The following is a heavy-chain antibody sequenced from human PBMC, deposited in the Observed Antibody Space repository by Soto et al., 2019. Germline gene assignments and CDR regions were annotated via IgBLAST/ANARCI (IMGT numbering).Heavy chain of an antibody. J-gene: IGHJ4*02. CDR2: IWYDGSNK. D-gene: IGHD3-10*01. CDR1: GFTFSSYG. CDR3: ARHLGSGTLDY. Sequence: QVQLVESGGGVVQPGRSLRLSCAASGFTFSSYGMHWDRQAPGKGLEWVAVIWYDGSNKYYGDSVKGRFTISRDNSNNTLYLQMNSLRVEDTAVYHCARHLGSGTLDYWGQGTLVTVSS. V-gene: IGHV3-33*01.